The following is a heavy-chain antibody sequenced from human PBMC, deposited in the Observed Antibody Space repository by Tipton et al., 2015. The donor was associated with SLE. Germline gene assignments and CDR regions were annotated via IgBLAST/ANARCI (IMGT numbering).Heavy chain of an antibody. J-gene: IGHJ3*01. D-gene: IGHD1-26*01. V-gene: IGHV3-74*01. CDR3: ARDRKGAVDC. CDR2: IKGDGITT. CDR1: GFTFSAYW. Sequence: SLRLSCAASGFTFSAYWMDWVRQAPGKGLVWVSRIKGDGITTTYADSVKGRFTISTDNARSSLYLQMNSLRAEDTALYYCARDRKGAVDCWRQGTMVTVSS.